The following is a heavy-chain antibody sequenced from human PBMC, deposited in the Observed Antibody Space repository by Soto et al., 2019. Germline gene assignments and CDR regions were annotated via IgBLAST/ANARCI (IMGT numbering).Heavy chain of an antibody. Sequence: QVQLVQSGAEVKKPGSSVKVSCKASVGTFSSYTISWVRQAPGQGLAWMGRIIPILGIANYAQKLQGRVTITADKSRSTAYMELSRLRSEDTAVYYCARYGPQKDYVAYGGVPATEYYFDYWGQGTLVTVSS. CDR2: IIPILGIA. V-gene: IGHV1-69*02. CDR3: ARYGPQKDYVAYGGVPATEYYFDY. CDR1: VGTFSSYT. D-gene: IGHD2-2*01. J-gene: IGHJ4*02.